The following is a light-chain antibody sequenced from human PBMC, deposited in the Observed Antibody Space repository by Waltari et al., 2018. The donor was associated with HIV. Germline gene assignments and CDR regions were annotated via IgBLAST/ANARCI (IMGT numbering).Light chain of an antibody. CDR3: AAWDDTLSSYV. Sequence: QSVLTQPPSASGPLGQRVTISCSGSNSNIGSKDVYWFQHLPGTAPKLLIYRTNQRRLGVPARFSGSKSGTSASLAISGLRSDDEADYYCAAWDDTLSSYVFGTGTTVTV. CDR2: RTN. V-gene: IGLV1-47*01. J-gene: IGLJ1*01. CDR1: NSNIGSKD.